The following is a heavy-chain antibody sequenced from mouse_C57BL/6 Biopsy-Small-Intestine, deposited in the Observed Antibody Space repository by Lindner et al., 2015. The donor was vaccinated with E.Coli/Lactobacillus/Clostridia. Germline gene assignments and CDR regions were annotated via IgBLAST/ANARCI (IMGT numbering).Heavy chain of an antibody. V-gene: IGHV1-81*01. CDR3: ALIYYDSRRGFAY. D-gene: IGHD2-4*01. Sequence: VQLQESGAKLARPGASVKLSCKASGYTFTSYGISWVKQRTGQGLEWIGEIFPRSGNTYYNEKFKGKATLTADKSSSTAYMELRSLTSEDSAVYFCALIYYDSRRGFAYWGQGTLVTVSA. CDR2: IFPRSGNT. J-gene: IGHJ3*01. CDR1: GYTFTSYG.